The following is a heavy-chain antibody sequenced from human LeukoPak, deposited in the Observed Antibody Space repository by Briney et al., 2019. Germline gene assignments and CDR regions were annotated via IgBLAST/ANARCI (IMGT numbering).Heavy chain of an antibody. CDR2: ISSSGSTI. CDR3: ARYCSSTSCYNDYYYYGMDV. CDR1: GFTFSDYY. D-gene: IGHD2-2*02. V-gene: IGHV3-11*01. J-gene: IGHJ6*02. Sequence: GGSLRLSCAASGFTFSDYYMSWIRQAPGKGLEWVSYISSSGSTIYYADSVKGRFTISRDNAKNSLYLQMNSLRAEDTAVYYCARYCSSTSCYNDYYYYGMDVWGQGTTVAVSS.